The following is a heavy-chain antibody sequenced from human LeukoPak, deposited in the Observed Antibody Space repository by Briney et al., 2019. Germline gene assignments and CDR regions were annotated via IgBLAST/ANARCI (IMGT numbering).Heavy chain of an antibody. J-gene: IGHJ4*02. CDR3: ARGLRTSGSPPDY. CDR1: GYTFTSYD. Sequence: ASVRVSSKASGYTFTSYDINWVRQATGQGLEWMGWMNPNSGNTGYAQKFQGRVTMTRNTSISTAYMELSSLRSEDTAVYYCARGLRTSGSPPDYWGQGTLVTVSS. V-gene: IGHV1-8*01. CDR2: MNPNSGNT. D-gene: IGHD1-26*01.